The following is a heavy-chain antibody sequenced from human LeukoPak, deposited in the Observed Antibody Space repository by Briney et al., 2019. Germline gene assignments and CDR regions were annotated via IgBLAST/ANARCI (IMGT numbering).Heavy chain of an antibody. J-gene: IGHJ4*02. CDR2: INPHSGDT. V-gene: IGHV1-2*02. CDR1: EYTFTGYY. D-gene: IGHD3-10*01. Sequence: EASVKVSCKASEYTFTGYYLHWVRQAPGQGLEWMGWINPHSGDTDYAQKFQGRVTMTRDTSISTAYMELSRLRSDDTAVYYCARDYYGSGSYYNVDLYWGQGTLVTVSS. CDR3: ARDYYGSGSYYNVDLY.